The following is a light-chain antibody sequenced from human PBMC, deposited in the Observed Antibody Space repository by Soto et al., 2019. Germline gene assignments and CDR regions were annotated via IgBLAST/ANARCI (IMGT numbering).Light chain of an antibody. CDR3: QQYNNWPQT. CDR2: DAS. CDR1: RGISSN. V-gene: IGKV3-15*01. Sequence: IVMTQSTATPSVSPGERATPSCRASRGISSNLAWYQQKPGQAPRLLIYDASTRATGIPARFSGSGSGTEFTLTISSLQSEDFAEYHCQQYNNWPQTFGQGTKVDIK. J-gene: IGKJ1*01.